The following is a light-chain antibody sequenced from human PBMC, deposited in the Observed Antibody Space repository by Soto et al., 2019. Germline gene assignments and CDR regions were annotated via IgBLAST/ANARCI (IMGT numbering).Light chain of an antibody. J-gene: IGLJ1*01. CDR1: SSDVGGYNY. V-gene: IGLV2-14*01. Sequence: QSVLTQPASVSGSPGQSITISCTGTSSDVGGYNYVSWYQQHPGKAPKFMIYAVSNRPSGVSNRFSGSKSGNTASLTISGLQAADEADYYCCSYTTSNTRQIVFGTGTKVTVL. CDR3: CSYTTSNTRQIV. CDR2: AVS.